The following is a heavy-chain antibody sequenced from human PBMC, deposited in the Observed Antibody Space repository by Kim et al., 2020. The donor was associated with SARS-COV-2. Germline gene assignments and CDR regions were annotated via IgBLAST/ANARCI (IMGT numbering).Heavy chain of an antibody. CDR2: ST. V-gene: IGHV4-59*01. Sequence: STNYNPSLKSRVTISVDTSKNQFSLKLSSVTAADTAVYYCARDSRTGFDYWGQGTLVTVSS. D-gene: IGHD3-10*01. J-gene: IGHJ4*02. CDR3: ARDSRTGFDY.